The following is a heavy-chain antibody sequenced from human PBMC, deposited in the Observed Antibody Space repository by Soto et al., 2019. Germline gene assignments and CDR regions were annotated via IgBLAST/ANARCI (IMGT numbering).Heavy chain of an antibody. D-gene: IGHD2-2*01. CDR2: IYHSGST. CDR3: ATTQCSTTSCPSDY. J-gene: IGHJ4*02. CDR1: GGSISGSTSY. Sequence: PSETLSLTCTVSGGSISGSTSYWGWIRQPPGKGLEWIGSIYHSGSTYYSPSLKSRVTISADTSKNQFSLKLSSVTAADTAVYYCATTQCSTTSCPSDYWGQGALVTVSS. V-gene: IGHV4-39*01.